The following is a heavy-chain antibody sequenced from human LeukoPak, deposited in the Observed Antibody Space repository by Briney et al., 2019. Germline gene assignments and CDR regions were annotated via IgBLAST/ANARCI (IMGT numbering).Heavy chain of an antibody. J-gene: IGHJ4*02. CDR3: VKENGYDSSGYYFDY. Sequence: PGGSLRLSCAASGFSFSRYAMHWVRQAPGKGLEYVSAISSNGGSTYYANSVKGRFTISRDNSKNTLYLQMSSLRAEDTAVYYCVKENGYDSSGYYFDYWGQGTLVTVSS. D-gene: IGHD3-22*01. V-gene: IGHV3-64*01. CDR1: GFSFSRYA. CDR2: ISSNGGST.